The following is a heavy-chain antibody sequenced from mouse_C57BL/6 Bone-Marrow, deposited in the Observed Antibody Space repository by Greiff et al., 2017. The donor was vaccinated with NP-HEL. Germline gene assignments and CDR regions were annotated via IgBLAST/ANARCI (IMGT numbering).Heavy chain of an antibody. CDR3: ARVYYDYAVYYAMDY. V-gene: IGHV1-39*01. J-gene: IGHJ4*01. Sequence: EVKLMESGPELVKPGASVKISCKASGYSFTDYNMNWVKQSNGKSLEWIGVINPNYGTTSYNQKFKGKATLTVDQSSSTAYMQLNSLTSEDSAVYYCARVYYDYAVYYAMDYWGQGTSVTVSS. CDR2: INPNYGTT. CDR1: GYSFTDYN. D-gene: IGHD2-4*01.